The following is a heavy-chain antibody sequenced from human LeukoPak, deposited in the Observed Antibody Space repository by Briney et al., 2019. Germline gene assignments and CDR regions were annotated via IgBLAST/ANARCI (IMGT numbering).Heavy chain of an antibody. D-gene: IGHD1-26*01. CDR1: GGSISSYY. V-gene: IGHV4-59*01. CDR3: ARGGTVRNGMDV. Sequence: SETLSLTCTVSGGSISSYYWSWIRQPPGKGLQWIGYIYYSGSTNYNPSLKSRVTISVDTSRNQFSLKLSSVTAADTAVYFCARGGTVRNGMDVWGQGTTVTVSS. CDR2: IYYSGST. J-gene: IGHJ6*02.